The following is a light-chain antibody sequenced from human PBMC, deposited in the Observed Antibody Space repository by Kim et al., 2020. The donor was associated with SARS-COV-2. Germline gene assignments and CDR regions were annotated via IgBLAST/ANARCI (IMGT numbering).Light chain of an antibody. V-gene: IGLV3-27*01. CDR2: KDT. Sequence: SYELTQPSSVSVSPGQTARITCSGDALAKKFVWWFQQKPGQAPLLLIYKDTKRPSGIPERISGSSSGNTVTLVISGAQVDDEADYYCYSETDNNRVFGGGTQLTVL. CDR3: YSETDNNRV. CDR1: ALAKKF. J-gene: IGLJ3*02.